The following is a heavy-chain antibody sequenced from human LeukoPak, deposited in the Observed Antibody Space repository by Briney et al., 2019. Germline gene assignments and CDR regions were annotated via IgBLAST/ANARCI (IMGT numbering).Heavy chain of an antibody. V-gene: IGHV5-51*01. CDR1: GYTFINYW. D-gene: IGHD5-24*01. Sequence: GESLKISCKGSGYTFINYWIAWVRQMPGKGLEWMGIIHPSDSDTRYSPSFQGQVTISVDKSINTAYLQWSGLKASDTAMYYCARQDGRRGLGGDYWGQGTLVTVSS. J-gene: IGHJ4*02. CDR3: ARQDGRRGLGGDY. CDR2: IHPSDSDT.